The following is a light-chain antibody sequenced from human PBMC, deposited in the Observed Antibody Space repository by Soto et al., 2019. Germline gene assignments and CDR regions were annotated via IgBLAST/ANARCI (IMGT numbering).Light chain of an antibody. Sequence: EIVLTQSPATLSLSPGESATLSCMASRSVSNYLAWYQQKPGQAPRLLIYDASSRPTDIPAGFSGSGSGTDFTLTISSLEPEDFALYYCQQRSNWPITFGQGTRLEIK. CDR2: DAS. CDR1: RSVSNY. V-gene: IGKV3-11*01. CDR3: QQRSNWPIT. J-gene: IGKJ5*01.